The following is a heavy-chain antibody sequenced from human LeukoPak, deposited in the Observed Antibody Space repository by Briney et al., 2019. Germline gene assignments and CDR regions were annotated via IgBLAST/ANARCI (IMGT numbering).Heavy chain of an antibody. CDR2: IYHSGSI. Sequence: SETLSLTCAVSGYSISSGYYWGWIRQPPGKGLEWIGSIYHSGSIYYNPSLKSRVTISVDTSKNQFSLKLSSVTAADTAVYYCARREGDFWSGYFDYWGQGTLVTVSS. V-gene: IGHV4-38-2*01. CDR1: GYSISSGYY. D-gene: IGHD3-3*01. J-gene: IGHJ4*02. CDR3: ARREGDFWSGYFDY.